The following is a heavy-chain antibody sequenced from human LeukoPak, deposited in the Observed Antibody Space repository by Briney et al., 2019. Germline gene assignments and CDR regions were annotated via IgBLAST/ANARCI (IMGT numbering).Heavy chain of an antibody. D-gene: IGHD5-12*01. Sequence: SETLSLTCTVSGGSIRSSSYYWGWIRQPPGKGLEWIGSIYYSGSTYYNPSLKSRVTISVDTSKNQFSLKLSSVTAADTAVYYCARPWISGYGPPGYFDYWGQGTLVTVSS. CDR1: GGSIRSSSYY. V-gene: IGHV4-39*01. CDR2: IYYSGST. J-gene: IGHJ4*02. CDR3: ARPWISGYGPPGYFDY.